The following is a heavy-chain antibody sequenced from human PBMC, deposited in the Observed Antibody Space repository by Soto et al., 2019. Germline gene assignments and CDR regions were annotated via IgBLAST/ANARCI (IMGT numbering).Heavy chain of an antibody. CDR1: GFTFSSYG. D-gene: IGHD4-4*01. Sequence: QVQLVESGGGVVQPGRSLRLSCAASGFTFSSYGMHWVRQAPGKGLEWVAVISYDGSNKYYADSVKGRFTISRDNSKNTLYLQMNSLRAEDTAVYYCAKTSNQDYYYYYMDVWGKGTTVTVSS. J-gene: IGHJ6*03. CDR2: ISYDGSNK. V-gene: IGHV3-30*18. CDR3: AKTSNQDYYYYYMDV.